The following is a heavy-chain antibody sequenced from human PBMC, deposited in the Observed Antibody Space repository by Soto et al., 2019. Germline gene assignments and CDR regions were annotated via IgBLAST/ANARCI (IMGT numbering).Heavy chain of an antibody. CDR3: AKGRSYYYYYGVDV. CDR2: LIDSGGRT. J-gene: IGHJ6*02. Sequence: EVQLLESGGGLVQPGGSLRLSCAASGFTFSSCAMGWVRQAPGKGVEWVSELIDSGGRTYYADSVKGRVTISRDNSKSTLYLQMNSLRAEDTALYYCAKGRSYYYYYGVDVWGQGTTVTVSS. V-gene: IGHV3-23*01. CDR1: GFTFSSCA.